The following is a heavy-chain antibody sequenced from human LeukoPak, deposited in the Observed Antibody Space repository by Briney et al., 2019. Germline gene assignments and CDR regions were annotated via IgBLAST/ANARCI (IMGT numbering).Heavy chain of an antibody. J-gene: IGHJ4*02. CDR2: VSVGGGST. CDR1: GFTFSSYV. CDR3: AKADSGYYNHYFDY. D-gene: IGHD3-3*01. Sequence: PGGSLRLSCVASGFTFSSYVMSWVRQAPGKGLEWVSGVSVGGGSTYYADSVKGRFTISRDNSKNTLYLQMNSLRAEDTAVYYCAKADSGYYNHYFDYWGQGTLVTVSS. V-gene: IGHV3-23*01.